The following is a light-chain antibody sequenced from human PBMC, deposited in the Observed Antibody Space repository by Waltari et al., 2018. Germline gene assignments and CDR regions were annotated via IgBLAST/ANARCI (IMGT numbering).Light chain of an antibody. Sequence: DIQMTQFPTSPSASFEDRVTIPCRGSQTITNYLNWYQQKSGKAPRLLIYGASNLQGGVPSRFRGSGSGTDFTLTISNLQPEDFATYYCQQTYITPRTFGQGTKVEIK. J-gene: IGKJ1*01. V-gene: IGKV1-39*01. CDR2: GAS. CDR1: QTITNY. CDR3: QQTYITPRT.